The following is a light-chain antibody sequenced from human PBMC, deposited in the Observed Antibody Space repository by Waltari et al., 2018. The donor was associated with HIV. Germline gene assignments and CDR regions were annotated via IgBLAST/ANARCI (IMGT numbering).Light chain of an antibody. CDR1: ISDVGDYTS. J-gene: IGLJ1*01. CDR3: CSYAGSSTYV. CDR2: DVS. V-gene: IGLV2-23*02. Sequence: QSALTQPASVSGSPGQSITFSCIATISDVGDYTSASWYQHLPGKAPRLMIYDVSKRPSGVSNRFSGSKSGNTASLTISGLQADDEADYYCCSYAGSSTYVFGTGTKVTVL.